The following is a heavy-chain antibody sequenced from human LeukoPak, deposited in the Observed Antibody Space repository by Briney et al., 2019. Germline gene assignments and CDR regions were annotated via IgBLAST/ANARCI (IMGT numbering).Heavy chain of an antibody. CDR3: ARDLEGY. Sequence: GGSLRLSCGASGFIVSSYWMSWVRQAPGKGLEWVTNIKRDGSEKNYVDSVKGRFTISRDNAKNSLYLQMNSLRAEDTAVYYCARDLEGYWGQGTLVTVSS. V-gene: IGHV3-7*01. CDR2: IKRDGSEK. CDR1: GFIVSSYW. J-gene: IGHJ4*02.